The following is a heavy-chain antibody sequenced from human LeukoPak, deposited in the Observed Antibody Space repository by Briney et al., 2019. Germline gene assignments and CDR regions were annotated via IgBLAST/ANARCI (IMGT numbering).Heavy chain of an antibody. V-gene: IGHV4-39*01. CDR3: ARQAYSSNLGWFDP. CDR2: IYNSGST. Sequence: SETLSLTCSVSGGSISSSTYYWSWIRQPPGKGLEWIGNIYNSGSTHYNPSLKSRVTISVDTSKNQFSLKLSSVTAADTAVYYCARQAYSSNLGWFDPWGQGTLVTVSS. CDR1: GGSISSSTYY. J-gene: IGHJ5*02. D-gene: IGHD6-13*01.